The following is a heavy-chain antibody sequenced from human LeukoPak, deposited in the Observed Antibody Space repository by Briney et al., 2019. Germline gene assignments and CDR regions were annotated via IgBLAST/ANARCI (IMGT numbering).Heavy chain of an antibody. CDR2: INHSGST. CDR1: GGSFSGYY. Sequence: SETLSLTCAVYGGSFSGYYWGWIRQPPGKGLEWIGEINHSGSTNYNPSLKSRVTISVDTSKNQFSLKLSSVTAADTAVYYCASGDYYDSSGYYRAHDYWGQGTLVTVSS. V-gene: IGHV4-34*01. CDR3: ASGDYYDSSGYYRAHDY. D-gene: IGHD3-22*01. J-gene: IGHJ4*02.